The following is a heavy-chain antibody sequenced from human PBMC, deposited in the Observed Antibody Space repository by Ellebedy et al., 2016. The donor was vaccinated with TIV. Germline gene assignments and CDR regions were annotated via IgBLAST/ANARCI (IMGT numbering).Heavy chain of an antibody. V-gene: IGHV3-9*01. Sequence: SLKISCAVSGFTFDDYAMHWVRQAPGKGLEWVSGITWESGNIGYADSVKGRFTISRDNAKNSLYLQMNSLRAEDTALYYCAKDAVKYSYEKVFDYWGQGARVTVSS. D-gene: IGHD5-18*01. CDR3: AKDAVKYSYEKVFDY. J-gene: IGHJ4*02. CDR2: ITWESGNI. CDR1: GFTFDDYA.